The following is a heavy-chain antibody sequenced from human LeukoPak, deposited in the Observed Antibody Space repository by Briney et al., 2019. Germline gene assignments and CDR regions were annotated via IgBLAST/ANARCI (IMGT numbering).Heavy chain of an antibody. Sequence: SETLSLTCTVSGGSIGSYYWSWIRQPPGKGLEWIGYIYYSGSTNYNPSLKSRVTISVDTSKNQFSLKLSPVTAADTAVYYCARVGSSGWHFYFDYWGQGTLVTVSS. J-gene: IGHJ4*02. CDR3: ARVGSSGWHFYFDY. D-gene: IGHD6-19*01. CDR2: IYYSGST. V-gene: IGHV4-59*01. CDR1: GGSIGSYY.